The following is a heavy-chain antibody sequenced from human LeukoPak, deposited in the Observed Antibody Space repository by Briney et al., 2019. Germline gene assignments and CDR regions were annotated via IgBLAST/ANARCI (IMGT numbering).Heavy chain of an antibody. CDR1: GFTFSSYS. D-gene: IGHD3-22*01. V-gene: IGHV3-48*01. Sequence: PGGSLRLSCAASGFTFSSYSMNWVRQAPGKGLEWVSYISSSSSTIYYADSVKGRFTISRDNAKNSLYLQMNSLRAEDTAVYYCARARIPSRGYMDVWGKGTTVTVSS. J-gene: IGHJ6*03. CDR2: ISSSSSTI. CDR3: ARARIPSRGYMDV.